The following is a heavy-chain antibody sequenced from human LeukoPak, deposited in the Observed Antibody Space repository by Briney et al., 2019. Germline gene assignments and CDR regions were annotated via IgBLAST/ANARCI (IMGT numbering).Heavy chain of an antibody. Sequence: PGGSLRLSCAASGFIFSDSSMNWVRQAPGKGLEWVSSSGHGVTYYADSVKGRFTISRDNSKNTLYLQMNSLRAEDTAVYYCAKASGVPWADYGFDIWGQGTMVTVSS. D-gene: IGHD3-10*01. J-gene: IGHJ3*02. V-gene: IGHV3-21*01. CDR1: GFIFSDSS. CDR2: SGHGVT. CDR3: AKASGVPWADYGFDI.